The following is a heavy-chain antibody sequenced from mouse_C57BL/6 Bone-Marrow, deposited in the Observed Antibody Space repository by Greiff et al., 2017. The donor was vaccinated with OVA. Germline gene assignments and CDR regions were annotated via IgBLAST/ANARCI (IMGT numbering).Heavy chain of an antibody. CDR1: GYTFTSYW. V-gene: IGHV1-61*01. CDR3: ARFYYYGVGDY. CDR2: IYPSDSET. Sequence: QVQLQQPGAELVRPGSSVKLSCKASGYTFTSYWMDWVKQRPGQGLEWIGNIYPSDSETHYTQKFKDKATLTVDKSSSTAYMQLSSLTSEDSAVYYCARFYYYGVGDYWGQGTTLTVSS. J-gene: IGHJ2*01. D-gene: IGHD1-1*01.